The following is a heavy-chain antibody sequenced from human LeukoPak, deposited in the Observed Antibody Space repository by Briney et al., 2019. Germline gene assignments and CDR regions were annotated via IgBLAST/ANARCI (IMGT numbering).Heavy chain of an antibody. CDR2: IKSKPDGGTA. CDR3: STQDVRPAAIRYFYYGMDV. Sequence: GGSLRLSCAASGLTVSNAWMNWVRQAPGKGLEWVGRIKSKPDGGTAEYAAPVKGRFIISGADSKDTLYLQMNSLETEDTAVYYCSTQDVRPAAIRYFYYGMDVWGQGTTVAVSS. D-gene: IGHD2-2*02. V-gene: IGHV3-15*01. J-gene: IGHJ6*02. CDR1: GLTVSNAW.